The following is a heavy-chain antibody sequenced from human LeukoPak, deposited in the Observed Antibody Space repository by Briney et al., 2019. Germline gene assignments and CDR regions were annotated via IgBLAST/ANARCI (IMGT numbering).Heavy chain of an antibody. V-gene: IGHV4-34*01. J-gene: IGHJ5*02. CDR2: INHSGST. Sequence: PSETLSLTCAVYGGSFSGYYWSWIRQRPGKGLEWIGEINHSGSTNYNPSLKTLVTITVDTSKNQLSLKPNSVTAADSAVYYCARRHPVIVVVIPRPPHGHWFDPWGQGTLVTVSS. CDR3: ARRHPVIVVVIPRPPHGHWFDP. CDR1: GGSFSGYY. D-gene: IGHD2-21*01.